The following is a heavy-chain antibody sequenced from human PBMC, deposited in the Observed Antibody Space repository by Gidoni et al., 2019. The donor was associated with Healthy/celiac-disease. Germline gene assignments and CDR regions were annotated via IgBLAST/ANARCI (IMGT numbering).Heavy chain of an antibody. J-gene: IGHJ4*02. CDR1: GFTFSSYG. Sequence: QVQLVESGGGVVQPGRSLRLSCAASGFTFSSYGMHWVRQAPGKGLEWVAVIWDDGSNKDYADSVKGRFTISRDNSKNTLYLQMNSLRAEDTAVYYCARDVAARPVDYWGQGTLVTVSS. V-gene: IGHV3-33*01. CDR2: IWDDGSNK. D-gene: IGHD6-6*01. CDR3: ARDVAARPVDY.